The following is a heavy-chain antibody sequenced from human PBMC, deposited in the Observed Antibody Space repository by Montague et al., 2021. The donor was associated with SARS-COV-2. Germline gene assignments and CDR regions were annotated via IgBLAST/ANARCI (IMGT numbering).Heavy chain of an antibody. Sequence: SETLSLTCTVSGGSISSSSYYWGWIRQPPGKGLEWIGSIYCSGSTYYNPSLKSRVTISVDTSKNQFSLKLSSVTAADTAVYYCARHPLRYCSSTGCYVGWGQGTLVTVSS. J-gene: IGHJ4*02. CDR3: ARHPLRYCSSTGCYVG. D-gene: IGHD2-2*01. V-gene: IGHV4-39*01. CDR2: IYCSGST. CDR1: GGSISSSSYY.